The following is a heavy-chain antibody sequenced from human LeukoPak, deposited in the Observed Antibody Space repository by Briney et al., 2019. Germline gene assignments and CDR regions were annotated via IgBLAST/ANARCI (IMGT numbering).Heavy chain of an antibody. CDR1: GYSFTSYW. Sequence: GESLKISCKGSGYSFTSYWIGWVRQMPGKGLEWMGIIYPGDSDTRYSPSFQGQVTISADKSISTAYLQWSSLKASDPAIYYCARLGYNSFYYYYYYMDVWGKGTTVTVSS. D-gene: IGHD6-6*01. CDR3: ARLGYNSFYYYYYYMDV. J-gene: IGHJ6*03. CDR2: IYPGDSDT. V-gene: IGHV5-51*01.